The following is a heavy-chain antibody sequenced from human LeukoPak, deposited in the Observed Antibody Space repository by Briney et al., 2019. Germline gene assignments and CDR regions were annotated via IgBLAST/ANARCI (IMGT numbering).Heavy chain of an antibody. V-gene: IGHV4-34*01. CDR2: INHSGTT. D-gene: IGHD3-10*01. Sequence: PSETLSLTCAVYGGSVSGYYWSWIRQPPGKGLEWIGEINHSGTTNYNPSVKSRVTISLDTSKNQFSLKLSSVTAADTAVYYCASSRVYSGGEWHNCFDPWGQGTLVTVSS. CDR1: GGSVSGYY. J-gene: IGHJ5*02. CDR3: ASSRVYSGGEWHNCFDP.